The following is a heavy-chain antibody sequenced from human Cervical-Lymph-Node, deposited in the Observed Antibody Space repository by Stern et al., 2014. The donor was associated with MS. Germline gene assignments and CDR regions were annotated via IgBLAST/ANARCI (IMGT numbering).Heavy chain of an antibody. D-gene: IGHD1-7*01. Sequence: VQLVQSGAEVKAPGASVTVSCKASGYTFSNYGISWVRQAPGQGLEWMGWISYNGNTDYAQKFQGRVTLTTDTSTRTAYMELRSLRSDDTAVYYCVRAIMELRLLDYWGQGTVVTVSS. V-gene: IGHV1-18*01. CDR3: VRAIMELRLLDY. CDR1: GYTFSNYG. CDR2: ISYNGNT. J-gene: IGHJ4*02.